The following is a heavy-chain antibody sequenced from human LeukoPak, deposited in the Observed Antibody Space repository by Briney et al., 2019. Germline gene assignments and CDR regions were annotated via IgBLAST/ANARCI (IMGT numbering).Heavy chain of an antibody. J-gene: IGHJ5*01. D-gene: IGHD3-3*01. CDR2: ITGSGTST. Sequence: PGGSLRLSCAASGFTFSSYAMSWVRQAPGKGLEWVSTITGSGTSTYYADSVKGRFTISRDISRKTVYLQMNSLRVDDTAVYYCAKDGGIYDLPFDSWGQGTLVTVSS. CDR1: GFTFSSYA. V-gene: IGHV3-23*01. CDR3: AKDGGIYDLPFDS.